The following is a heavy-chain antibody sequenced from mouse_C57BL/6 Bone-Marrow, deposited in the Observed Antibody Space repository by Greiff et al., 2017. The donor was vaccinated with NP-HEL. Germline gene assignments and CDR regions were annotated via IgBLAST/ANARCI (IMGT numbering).Heavy chain of an antibody. D-gene: IGHD1-1*01. V-gene: IGHV1-52*01. J-gene: IGHJ4*01. Sequence: QVQLQQPGAELVRPGSSVKLSCKASGYTFTSYWMHWVKQRPIQGLEWIGNIDPSDSETHYNQKFKDKATLTVDKSSSTAYMQLSSLTSEDSAVYYCARDSYYYGSSSYAMDYWGQGTSVTVSS. CDR3: ARDSYYYGSSSYAMDY. CDR2: IDPSDSET. CDR1: GYTFTSYW.